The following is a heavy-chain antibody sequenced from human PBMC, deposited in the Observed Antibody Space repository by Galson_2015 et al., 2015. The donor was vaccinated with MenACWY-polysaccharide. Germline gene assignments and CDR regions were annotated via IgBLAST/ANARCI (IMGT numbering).Heavy chain of an antibody. Sequence: SVKVSCKAAGYSFTSYDINWVRQAPGQGLEWVGWMNPNSGNTGYAQKFQGRVTMTSNSAMTTAYMELSSLRSEDTALYDCARRYSSYDWGQGTLVTVSA. D-gene: IGHD5-12*01. CDR3: ARRYSSYD. V-gene: IGHV1-8*01. J-gene: IGHJ4*02. CDR1: GYSFTSYD. CDR2: MNPNSGNT.